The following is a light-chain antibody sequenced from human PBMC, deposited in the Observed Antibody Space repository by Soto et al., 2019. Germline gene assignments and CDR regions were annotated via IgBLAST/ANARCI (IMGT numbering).Light chain of an antibody. V-gene: IGLV2-14*01. CDR1: SSDLDGYNY. Sequence: QSVLTQPASVSGSPGQSITISCTGTSSDLDGYNYVSWYQQQPGKAPKLMIYQVTNRPSGVSNRFSGSRSGNTASLTISGLQAEDEADYYCSSYTDSSNYVFGTGTKLTVL. CDR2: QVT. CDR3: SSYTDSSNYV. J-gene: IGLJ1*01.